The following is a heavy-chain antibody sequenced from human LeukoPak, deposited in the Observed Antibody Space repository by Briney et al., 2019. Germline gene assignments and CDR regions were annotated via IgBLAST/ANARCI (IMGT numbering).Heavy chain of an antibody. J-gene: IGHJ6*04. CDR3: ARVVVVAAGGDYYYYYGMDV. V-gene: IGHV1-69*06. D-gene: IGHD2-15*01. Sequence: ASVKVSCKASGGTFSSYAISWVRQAPGQGLEWMGGIIPIFGTANYAQKFQGRVTITAGKSTSTAYMELSSLRSEDTAVYYCARVVVVAAGGDYYYYYGMDVWGKGTTVTVSS. CDR2: IIPIFGTA. CDR1: GGTFSSYA.